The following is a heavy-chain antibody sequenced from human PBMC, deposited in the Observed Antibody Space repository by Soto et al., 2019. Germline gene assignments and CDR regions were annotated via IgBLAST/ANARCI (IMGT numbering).Heavy chain of an antibody. CDR1: GFTLSNYW. Sequence: PGGSLRLSCVASGFTLSNYWMHWVRQAPGKGLEWAAAISYDGRNTYYADSVQGRFAVSRDNSKNTMYLHMNSLRVEDTAVYYCARAKWHDGSGRVREFDDWGQGALVTVSS. J-gene: IGHJ4*02. V-gene: IGHV3-33*08. CDR2: ISYDGRNT. D-gene: IGHD3-10*01. CDR3: ARAKWHDGSGRVREFDD.